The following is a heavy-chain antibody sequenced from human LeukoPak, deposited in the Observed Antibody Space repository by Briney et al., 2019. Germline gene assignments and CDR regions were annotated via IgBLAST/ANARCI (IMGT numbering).Heavy chain of an antibody. J-gene: IGHJ4*02. Sequence: ASVKVSCKGSVYTFPSYGINWVRQPPGQGLEWMGWSNAYNGNTNNAHKLQGRVTMTTDTSTSTAYMELRSLRSDDTAVDYCARDGYYDSSGYIDYWGQGTLVTVSS. CDR1: VYTFPSYG. CDR3: ARDGYYDSSGYIDY. CDR2: SNAYNGNT. V-gene: IGHV1-18*01. D-gene: IGHD3-22*01.